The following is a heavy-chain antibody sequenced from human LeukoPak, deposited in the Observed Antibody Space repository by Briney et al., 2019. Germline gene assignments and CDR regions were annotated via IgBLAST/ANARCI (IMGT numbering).Heavy chain of an antibody. J-gene: IGHJ3*02. Sequence: SETLSLTCTVSGDSIGSSLYYWGWIRQPPGKGLEWIGEINHSGSTNYNPSLKSRVTISVDTSKNQFSLKLSSVTAADTAVYYCAKKYGRRSAFDIWGQGTMVTVSS. D-gene: IGHD1-26*01. CDR2: INHSGST. V-gene: IGHV4-39*07. CDR3: AKKYGRRSAFDI. CDR1: GDSIGSSLYY.